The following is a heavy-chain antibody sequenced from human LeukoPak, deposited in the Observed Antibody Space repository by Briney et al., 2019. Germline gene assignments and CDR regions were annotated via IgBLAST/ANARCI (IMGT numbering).Heavy chain of an antibody. CDR1: GFIFDDYA. CDR3: VKGIAAVGREYYFDY. Sequence: PGGSLRLSCAASGFIFDDYAMHWVRQAPGKGLEWVAGISWNSGRIGYADSVKGRFTISRDNGKNSLYLQMNSLRAEDTALYYCVKGIAAVGREYYFDYWGQGTLVTVSS. V-gene: IGHV3-9*01. CDR2: ISWNSGRI. D-gene: IGHD6-13*01. J-gene: IGHJ4*02.